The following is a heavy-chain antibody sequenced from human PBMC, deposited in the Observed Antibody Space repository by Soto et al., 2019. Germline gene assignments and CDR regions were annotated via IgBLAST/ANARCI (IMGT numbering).Heavy chain of an antibody. Sequence: QITLKESGPTLVKPTQTLTLTCTFSGFSLSTREVGVGWIRQPPGKALEWLALIFWDDDKRYSPSLKTRLTISKDTSKSQVVLTMTNMDPVDTATYYCAHVRSGPRTEEYLGYSFDYWGQGTLVTISS. V-gene: IGHV2-5*02. CDR3: AHVRSGPRTEEYLGYSFDY. CDR2: IFWDDDK. CDR1: GFSLSTREVG. J-gene: IGHJ4*02. D-gene: IGHD1-26*01.